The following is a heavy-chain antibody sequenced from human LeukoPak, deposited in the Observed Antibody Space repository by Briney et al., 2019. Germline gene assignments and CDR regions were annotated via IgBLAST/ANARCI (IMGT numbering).Heavy chain of an antibody. V-gene: IGHV3-48*02. D-gene: IGHD1-26*01. CDR2: ISSSSSTV. J-gene: IGHJ4*02. CDR3: ARETAYSFDY. CDR1: GFTFSGYS. Sequence: GGSLRLSCVLSGFTFSGYSMIWVRQAPGKGLEWISSISSSSSTVYYADSVKGRFTISRDNAKNSLYLQRNSLRDEDTAVYYCARETAYSFDYWGQGTLVTVSS.